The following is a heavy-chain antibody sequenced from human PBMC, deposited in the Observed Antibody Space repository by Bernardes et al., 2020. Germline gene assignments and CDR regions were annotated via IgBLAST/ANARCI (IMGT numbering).Heavy chain of an antibody. J-gene: IGHJ5*02. CDR1: GFTVRSTY. Sequence: GRSLSPSCAASGFTVRSTYMSWVRQAPGKGLEWVSVIYRGGRTYYADSVKGRFTISRDNSKNTLYLQMNSLRAEDTAVYYCARVGAVVSGSYDAEWVDPWGQGTLV. V-gene: IGHV3-53*01. CDR2: IYRGGRT. CDR3: ARVGAVVSGSYDAEWVDP. D-gene: IGHD1-26*01.